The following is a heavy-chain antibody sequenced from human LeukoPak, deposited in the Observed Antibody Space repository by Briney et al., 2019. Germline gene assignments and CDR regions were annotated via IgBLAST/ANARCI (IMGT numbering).Heavy chain of an antibody. D-gene: IGHD3-10*01. CDR2: IYYSGST. V-gene: IGHV4-59*12. J-gene: IGHJ4*02. CDR3: ARAGYYYATREYYFDY. Sequence: SETLSLTCAVYGGSFSSYYWSWIRQPPGKGLEWIGYIYYSGSTNYNPSLKSRVTISVDTSKNQFPLKLSSVTAADTAVYYCARAGYYYATREYYFDYWGQGTLVTVSS. CDR1: GGSFSSYY.